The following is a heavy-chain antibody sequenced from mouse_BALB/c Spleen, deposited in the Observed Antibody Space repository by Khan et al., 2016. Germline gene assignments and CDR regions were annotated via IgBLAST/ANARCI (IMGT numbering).Heavy chain of an antibody. V-gene: IGHV11-2*02. J-gene: IGHJ1*01. Sequence: EVQLVETGGGLVQPGGSRGLSCEGSGFTFSGFWMSWVRQTPGKTLEWMGDINSDGRALNYAPSITDRFTILRDQDKSTLYLQMSNVRSEDTATYFCMRYNDAYWYFDVWGAGNTVTVCS. CDR3: MRYNDAYWYFDV. CDR1: GFTFSGFW. CDR2: INSDGRAL.